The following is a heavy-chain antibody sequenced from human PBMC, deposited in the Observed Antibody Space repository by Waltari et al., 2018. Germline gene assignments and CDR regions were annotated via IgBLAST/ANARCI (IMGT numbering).Heavy chain of an antibody. J-gene: IGHJ4*02. CDR1: GFTFSSYG. V-gene: IGHV3-30*02. Sequence: QVQLVESGGGVVQPGGSLRLSCAASGFTFSSYGMHWVRQAPGKGLEWVAFIRDDGSNKYYADSVKGRFTISRDNSKNTLYLQMNSLRAEDTAVYYCAKSHRIAVAGMDYWGQGTLVTVSS. CDR2: IRDDGSNK. D-gene: IGHD6-19*01. CDR3: AKSHRIAVAGMDY.